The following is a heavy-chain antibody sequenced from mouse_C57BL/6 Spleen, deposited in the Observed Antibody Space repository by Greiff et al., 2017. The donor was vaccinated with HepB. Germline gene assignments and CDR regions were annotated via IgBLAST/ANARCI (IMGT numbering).Heavy chain of an antibody. CDR2: IYPRDGST. CDR3: ARAENSNSFDY. D-gene: IGHD2-5*01. CDR1: GYTFTSYD. Sequence: QVHVKQSGPELVKPGASVKLSCKASGYTFTSYDINWVKQRPGQGLEWIGWIYPRDGSTKYNEKFKGKATLTVDTSSSTAYMELHSLTSEDSAVYFCARAENSNSFDYWGQGTTLTVSS. J-gene: IGHJ2*01. V-gene: IGHV1-85*01.